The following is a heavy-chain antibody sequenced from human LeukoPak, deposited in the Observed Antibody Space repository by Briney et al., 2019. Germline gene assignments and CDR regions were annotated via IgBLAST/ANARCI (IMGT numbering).Heavy chain of an antibody. CDR2: NHHRGST. CDR3: ASGEGVVRVYYMDV. J-gene: IGHJ6*03. Sequence: PSETLSLTCAVSAYSMNRLNYLGWIRQPPGKGLEWIASNHHRGSTNYNPSLKSRVTISLDTSRNQFSLKLSSVTAADTAVYYCASGEGVVRVYYMDVWGKGTTVTVSS. D-gene: IGHD2-15*01. V-gene: IGHV4-38-2*01. CDR1: AYSMNRLNY.